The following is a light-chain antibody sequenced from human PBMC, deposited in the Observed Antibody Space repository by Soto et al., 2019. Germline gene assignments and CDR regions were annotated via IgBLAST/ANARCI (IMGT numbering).Light chain of an antibody. Sequence: EIVMTQSPATLSVSPRERPTLSCKASQSVSSDLAWYQQKPGQAPRLLIYDASNRATGIPARFSGSGSGTDFTLTISSLEPEDFAVYYCQQRSNWPPAFGQGTRLEI. CDR3: QQRSNWPPA. V-gene: IGKV3-11*01. CDR2: DAS. CDR1: QSVSSD. J-gene: IGKJ5*01.